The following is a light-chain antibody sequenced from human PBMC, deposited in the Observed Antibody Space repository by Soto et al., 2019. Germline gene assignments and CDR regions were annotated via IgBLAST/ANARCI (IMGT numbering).Light chain of an antibody. Sequence: QSALTQPASVSGSPGQSITISCTGDVYERVSWYQQHPGKAPKLLIYDVTQRPGGVSNRFSGSKSGNTASLTISGLQAEDEAVYYCSSYTPTSVIFAGGTKLTVL. J-gene: IGLJ2*01. CDR1: DVYER. CDR3: SSYTPTSVI. V-gene: IGLV2-14*03. CDR2: DVT.